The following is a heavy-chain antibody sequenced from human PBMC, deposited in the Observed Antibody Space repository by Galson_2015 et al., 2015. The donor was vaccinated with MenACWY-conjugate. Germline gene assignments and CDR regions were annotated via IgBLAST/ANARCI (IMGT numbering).Heavy chain of an antibody. D-gene: IGHD1-26*01. Sequence: QSGAEVKKPGESLQISCKATGYIFTTYWIAWVRQMPGKGLEWMGLISPGDSITRYSPSFQGQVTISADKSISTAYLQWSSLKASDTAMYYCARHPPGGRGMDVWGQGTTVTVSS. CDR3: ARHPPGGRGMDV. V-gene: IGHV5-51*01. J-gene: IGHJ6*02. CDR1: GYIFTTYW. CDR2: ISPGDSIT.